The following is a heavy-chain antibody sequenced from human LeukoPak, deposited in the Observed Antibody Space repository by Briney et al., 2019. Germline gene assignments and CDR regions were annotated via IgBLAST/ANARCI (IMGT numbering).Heavy chain of an antibody. Sequence: GGSLRLSCAASGFTFSVSWMSWVRQAPGKGLEWVANIKQDGSERYYVDSVKGRFTISRDNAKNSLDLQMNSLRAEDTAVYYCARGGGAVAGTDYWGQGTLVTVSS. D-gene: IGHD6-19*01. J-gene: IGHJ4*02. CDR3: ARGGGAVAGTDY. V-gene: IGHV3-7*01. CDR2: IKQDGSER. CDR1: GFTFSVSW.